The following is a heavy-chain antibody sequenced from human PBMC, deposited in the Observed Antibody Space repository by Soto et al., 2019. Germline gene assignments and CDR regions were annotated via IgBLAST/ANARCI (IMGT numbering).Heavy chain of an antibody. CDR2: IIPIPGTA. D-gene: IGHD2-2*01. CDR1: GGTFSSYA. J-gene: IGHJ6*02. Sequence: QVQLVQSGAEVKKPGSSVKVSCKASGGTFSSYAISWVRQAPGQGLEGMGGIIPIPGTANYAQKFQGRVTITADESTSTAYMELSSLRSEDTAVYYCARSQGSSTSLEIYDYYYYGMDVWGQGTTVTVSS. CDR3: ARSQGSSTSLEIYDYYYYGMDV. V-gene: IGHV1-69*01.